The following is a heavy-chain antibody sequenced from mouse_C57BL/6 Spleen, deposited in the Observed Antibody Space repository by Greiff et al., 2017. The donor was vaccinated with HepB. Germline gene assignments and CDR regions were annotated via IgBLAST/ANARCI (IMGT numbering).Heavy chain of an antibody. V-gene: IGHV5-16*01. CDR1: GFTFSDYY. CDR3: ARDHYSKGYCDV. CDR2: INYDGSST. D-gene: IGHD2-5*01. Sequence: EVKLVESEGGLVQPGSSMKLSCTASGFTFSDYYMAWVRQVPEKGLEWVANINYDGSSTYYLDYLKSRFIISRDNAKNILYLQMSSLKSEDTATYDCARDHYSKGYCDVWGTGTTVTVAS. J-gene: IGHJ1*03.